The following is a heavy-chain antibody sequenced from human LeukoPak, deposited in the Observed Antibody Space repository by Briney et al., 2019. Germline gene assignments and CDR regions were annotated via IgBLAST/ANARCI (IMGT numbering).Heavy chain of an antibody. CDR2: IRYEGSNK. CDR3: AKVRAQLVSFGELNY. V-gene: IGHV3-30*02. D-gene: IGHD3-10*01. J-gene: IGHJ4*02. CDR1: RFTFSNYC. Sequence: GGSLRLSCAASRFTFSNYCMHWVRQAPGKGLEWVGFIRYEGSNKYYADSVKGRFTISRDNSNTNLYLQMNSLGPEDTAVYYCAKVRAQLVSFGELNYWGQGILVTVSS.